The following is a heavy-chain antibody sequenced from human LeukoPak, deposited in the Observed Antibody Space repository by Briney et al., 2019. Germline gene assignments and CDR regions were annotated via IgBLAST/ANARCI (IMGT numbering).Heavy chain of an antibody. D-gene: IGHD5-12*01. Sequence: GRSLRLSCAASGFTFSSYAMHWVRQAPGKGLEWVAVISYDGSNKYYADSVKGRFTISRDNSKNTLYLQMNSLRAEDTAVYYCARVGVATITPYYYYGMDVWGQGTTVTASS. V-gene: IGHV3-30-3*01. CDR2: ISYDGSNK. CDR3: ARVGVATITPYYYYGMDV. J-gene: IGHJ6*02. CDR1: GFTFSSYA.